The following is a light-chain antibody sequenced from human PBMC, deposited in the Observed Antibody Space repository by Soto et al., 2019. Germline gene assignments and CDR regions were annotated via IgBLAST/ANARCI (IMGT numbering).Light chain of an antibody. V-gene: IGKV1D-12*01. CDR2: AAS. CDR3: QQANSLPHT. J-gene: IGKJ4*01. Sequence: IEMTQSRSSVSASVGDGVTITCRASQGISTSLGWYQQKPGKAPKLLIYAASSLQSGVPSRFSGTGSGTDFTLTISSLQPEDFATYYCQQANSLPHTFGAGTKVDIK. CDR1: QGISTS.